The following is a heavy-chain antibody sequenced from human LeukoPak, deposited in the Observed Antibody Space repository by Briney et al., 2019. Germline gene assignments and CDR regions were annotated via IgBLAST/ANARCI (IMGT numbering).Heavy chain of an antibody. CDR1: GYTFTGYY. J-gene: IGHJ1*01. D-gene: IGHD2-15*01. CDR3: ARDLVEPGTGYCSGGSCYFAEYFQH. V-gene: IGHV1-2*02. CDR2: INPNSGGT. Sequence: ASVKVSCKASGYTFTGYYMHWVRQAPGQGLEWMGWINPNSGGTNYAQKFQGRVTMTGDTSISTAYMELSRLRSDDTAVYYCARDLVEPGTGYCSGGSCYFAEYFQHWDQGTLVTVSS.